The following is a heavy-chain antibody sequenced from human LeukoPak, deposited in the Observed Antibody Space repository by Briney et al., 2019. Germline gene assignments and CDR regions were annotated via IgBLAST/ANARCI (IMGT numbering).Heavy chain of an antibody. J-gene: IGHJ4*02. CDR2: VHLSGAS. CDR3: ARESGAFSPFGF. D-gene: IGHD1-26*01. Sequence: PSETLSLTCAVSGGSILTTNWWSWVRQPPGKGLERIGAVHLSGASNYNPSLKSRVSMSIDKSRNQLSLELTSVTAADTAIYYCARESGAFSPFGFWGQGTLVTVSS. CDR1: GGSILTTNW. V-gene: IGHV4-4*02.